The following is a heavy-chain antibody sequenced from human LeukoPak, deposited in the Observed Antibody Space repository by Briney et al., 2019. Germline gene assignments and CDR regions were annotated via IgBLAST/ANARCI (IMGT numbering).Heavy chain of an antibody. V-gene: IGHV4-59*01. CDR1: GGSISSDY. CDR3: ARVVGATGSSDY. D-gene: IGHD1-26*01. CDR2: IYYIGST. J-gene: IGHJ4*02. Sequence: SETLSLTCTVSGGSISSDYWSWVRQPPGKGLEWIGYIYYIGSTNYNPSLKSRITISVDTSKSHFSLKLSSVTAADTAVYYCARVVGATGSSDYWGQGTLVTVSS.